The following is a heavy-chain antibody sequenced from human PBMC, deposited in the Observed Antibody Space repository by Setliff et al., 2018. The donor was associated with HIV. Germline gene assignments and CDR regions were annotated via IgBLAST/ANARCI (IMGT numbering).Heavy chain of an antibody. V-gene: IGHV1-8*01. CDR3: AREVTAIRYFDY. J-gene: IGHJ4*02. CDR2: MNPNSGNT. D-gene: IGHD2-21*02. CDR1: GYTFTSYD. Sequence: GASVKVSCKASGYTFTSYDVNWVRQAPGQGLEWMGWMNPNSGNTGYAQNFQGRVTMTRDTSISTAYMELSSLRSEDTAVYYCAREVTAIRYFDYWGQGTLVTVSS.